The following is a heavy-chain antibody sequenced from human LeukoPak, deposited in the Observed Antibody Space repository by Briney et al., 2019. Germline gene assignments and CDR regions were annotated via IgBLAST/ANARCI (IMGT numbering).Heavy chain of an antibody. CDR2: IKIKADGETS. Sequence: GGSLRLSCVGSGFTFSNPWMSWVRQAPGKGPEWVGRIKIKADGETSDYIAPVKGRFTISRDDSKNTLYLQMNTLKTDDTAVYYCTTDHSGGMDVWGQGTTVTVSS. J-gene: IGHJ6*02. CDR1: GFTFSNPW. D-gene: IGHD3-10*01. V-gene: IGHV3-15*01. CDR3: TTDHSGGMDV.